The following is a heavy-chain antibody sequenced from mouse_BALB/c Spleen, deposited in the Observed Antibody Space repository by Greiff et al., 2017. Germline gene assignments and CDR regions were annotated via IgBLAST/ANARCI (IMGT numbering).Heavy chain of an antibody. V-gene: IGHV2-2*02. CDR1: GFSLTSYG. D-gene: IGHD6-1*01. CDR3: ARKGGFLWATTGAMDY. J-gene: IGHJ4*01. CDR2: IWSGGST. Sequence: QVQLQQSGPGLVQPSQSLSITCTVSGFSLTSYGVHWVRQSPGKGLEWLGVIWSGGSTDYNAAFISRLSISKDNSKSQVFFKMNSLQANDTAIYYCARKGGFLWATTGAMDYWGQGTSVTVSS.